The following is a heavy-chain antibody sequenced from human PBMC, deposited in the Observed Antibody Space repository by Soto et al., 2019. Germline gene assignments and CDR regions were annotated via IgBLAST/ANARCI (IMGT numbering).Heavy chain of an antibody. V-gene: IGHV1-2*04. CDR2: INPNSGGT. CDR1: GYTFTGYY. CDR3: ARGNKDYYDSSGYCDI. J-gene: IGHJ3*02. Sequence: ASVKVSCKASGYTFTGYYMHWVRQAPGQGLEWMGWINPNSGGTNYAQKFQGWVTMTRDTSISTAYMELSRLRSDDTAVYYCARGNKDYYDSSGYCDIWGQGTMVTVSS. D-gene: IGHD3-22*01.